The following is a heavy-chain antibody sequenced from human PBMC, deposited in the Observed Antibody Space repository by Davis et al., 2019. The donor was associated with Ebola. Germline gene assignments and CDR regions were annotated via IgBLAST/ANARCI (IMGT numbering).Heavy chain of an antibody. J-gene: IGHJ4*02. CDR2: INPNSGGT. V-gene: IGHV1-2*06. CDR3: ARDGGSGWYWY. CDR1: GYTFTGYY. D-gene: IGHD6-19*01. Sequence: AASVKVSCKASGYTFTGYYMHWVRQAPGQGLEWMGRINPNSGGTNYAQNVQGRVTMTTDTSTSTAYMEVGSLRSDDTAVYYCARDGGSGWYWYWGQGTLVTVSS.